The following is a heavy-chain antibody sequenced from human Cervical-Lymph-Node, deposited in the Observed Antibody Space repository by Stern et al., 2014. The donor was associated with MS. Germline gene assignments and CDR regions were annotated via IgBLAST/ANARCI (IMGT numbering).Heavy chain of an antibody. J-gene: IGHJ5*02. Sequence: VQLLESGPGLVKPSETLSLTCTVSGGSISSYYWSWIRQPPGKGLEWIGDIYYSGRTNYNPSLKSRVTISVDTSKNQFSLKLSSVTAADTAVYYCARGDDFWSGPGGWFDPWGQGTLVTVSS. CDR3: ARGDDFWSGPGGWFDP. CDR2: IYYSGRT. V-gene: IGHV4-59*01. CDR1: GGSISSYY. D-gene: IGHD3-3*01.